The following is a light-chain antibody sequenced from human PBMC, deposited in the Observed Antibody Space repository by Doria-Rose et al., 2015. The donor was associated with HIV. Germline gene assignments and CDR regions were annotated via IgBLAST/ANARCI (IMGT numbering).Light chain of an antibody. Sequence: VSNRFSGSKSGNTASLTISGLQAEDEAHYYCSSYTSTIQVVFGGGTKLTVL. CDR3: SSYTSTIQVV. J-gene: IGLJ2*01. V-gene: IGLV2-14*01.